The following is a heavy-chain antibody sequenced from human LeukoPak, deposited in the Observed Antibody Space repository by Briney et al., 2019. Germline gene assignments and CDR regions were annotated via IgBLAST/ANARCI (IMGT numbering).Heavy chain of an antibody. J-gene: IGHJ6*03. CDR2: INWNGGST. V-gene: IGHV3-20*04. CDR3: ARDAPYCTNGVCYTGYYYYYMDV. CDR1: GFTFDDYG. D-gene: IGHD2-8*01. Sequence: GGSLRLSCAASGFTFDDYGMSWVRQAPGKGLEWVSGINWNGGSTGYADSVNGRFTISRDNAKNSLYLQMNSLRAEDTALYYCARDAPYCTNGVCYTGYYYYYMDVWGKGTTVTVSS.